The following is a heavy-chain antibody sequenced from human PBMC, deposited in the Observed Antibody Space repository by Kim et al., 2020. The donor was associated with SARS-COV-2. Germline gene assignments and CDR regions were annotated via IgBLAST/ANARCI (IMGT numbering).Heavy chain of an antibody. CDR3: TTYQY. CDR2: IKTKTDGETT. CDR1: GFTFSNAW. J-gene: IGHJ4*02. V-gene: IGHV3-15*01. Sequence: GGSLRLSCAASGFTFSNAWVSWVRQAPGKGLEWVGRIKTKTDGETTDYAAPVKGRFTISRDDSKNTLYLQMNSLKTEDTAVYYCTTYQYWGQGTLVTVSS.